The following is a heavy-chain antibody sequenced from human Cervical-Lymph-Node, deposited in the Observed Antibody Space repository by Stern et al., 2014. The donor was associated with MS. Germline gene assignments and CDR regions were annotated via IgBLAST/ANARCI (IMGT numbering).Heavy chain of an antibody. CDR1: GFTVSSNY. J-gene: IGHJ4*02. V-gene: IGHV3-53*01. CDR2: IHSGGYN. D-gene: IGHD3-9*01. Sequence: EVQLVESGGGLTQPGGSLRLSCATSGFTVSSNYISWARQAPGKGLEWVLGIHSGGYNFYVDSVKGRFSISRDNSKNALYLQMNSLRAEDTAVYYCVRDHYNILTGYYIDYWGQGTLVTVSS. CDR3: VRDHYNILTGYYIDY.